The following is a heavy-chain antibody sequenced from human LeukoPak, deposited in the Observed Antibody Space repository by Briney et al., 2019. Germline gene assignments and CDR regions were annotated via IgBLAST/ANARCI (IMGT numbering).Heavy chain of an antibody. J-gene: IGHJ4*02. CDR1: GFTFRNYW. D-gene: IGHD1-26*01. Sequence: PGGSLRLSCAGSGFTFRNYWMNWVRQAPGKGLEWVANIKEDGSEKYNVDSVKGRFTVSRDNAKNSLYLQINSLRADDTAVYYCARGGPTVGTDYWGQGTLVTVSS. V-gene: IGHV3-7*01. CDR3: ARGGPTVGTDY. CDR2: IKEDGSEK.